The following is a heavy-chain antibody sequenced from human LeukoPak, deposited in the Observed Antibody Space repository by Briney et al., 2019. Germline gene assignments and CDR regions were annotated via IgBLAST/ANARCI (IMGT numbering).Heavy chain of an antibody. CDR2: INPNSGGT. V-gene: IGHV1-2*02. CDR1: GYTFTGYY. J-gene: IGHJ4*02. D-gene: IGHD3-10*01. CDR3: ARITITMVRGVINDY. Sequence: HWASVKVSCKASGYTFTGYYMHWVRQAPGQGLEWMGWINPNSGGTNYAQKFQGRATMTRDTSISTAYMELSRLRSDDTAVYYCARITITMVRGVINDYWGQGNLVTVSS.